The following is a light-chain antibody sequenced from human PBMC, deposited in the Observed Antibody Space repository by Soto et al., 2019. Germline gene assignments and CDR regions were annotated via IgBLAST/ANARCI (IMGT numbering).Light chain of an antibody. V-gene: IGKV3-20*01. Sequence: EILLTQSPSTLTLSPGDRATLSCRASQSVRSSLAWYQQTPGQAPRLLIYDASKRATGIPDTLSGSGSGTDFTLTISRLEPEDSAVYYCQQYGSSGTFGQGTKVDIK. J-gene: IGKJ1*01. CDR2: DAS. CDR1: QSVRSS. CDR3: QQYGSSGT.